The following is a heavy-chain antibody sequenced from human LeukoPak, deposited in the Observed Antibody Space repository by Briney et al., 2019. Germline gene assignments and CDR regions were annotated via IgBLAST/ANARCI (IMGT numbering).Heavy chain of an antibody. CDR1: GFTFSNAW. J-gene: IGHJ4*02. V-gene: IGHV3-15*01. Sequence: GGSPRLSCAASGFTFSNAWMSWVRQAPGKELEWVGRIKSKTDGGTTDYAAPVKGRFTISKDDSKNTLYLQMNSLKTEDTAVYYCTTGAYCGGDCYSQDYWGQGTLVTVSS. CDR3: TTGAYCGGDCYSQDY. D-gene: IGHD2-21*02. CDR2: IKSKTDGGTT.